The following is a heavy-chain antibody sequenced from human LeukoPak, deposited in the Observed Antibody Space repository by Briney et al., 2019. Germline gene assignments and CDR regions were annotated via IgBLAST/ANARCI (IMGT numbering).Heavy chain of an antibody. CDR2: IKQDGSEK. Sequence: QPGGSLRLSCAASGFTFSSYWMSWVRQAPGKGLEWVANIKQDGSEKYYVDSVKGRFTISRDNAKNSLYLQMNSLRAEGTAVYYCATSAADDYYYYYYYMDVWGKGTTVTVSS. CDR1: GFTFSSYW. J-gene: IGHJ6*03. CDR3: ATSAADDYYYYYYYMDV. V-gene: IGHV3-7*01. D-gene: IGHD6-13*01.